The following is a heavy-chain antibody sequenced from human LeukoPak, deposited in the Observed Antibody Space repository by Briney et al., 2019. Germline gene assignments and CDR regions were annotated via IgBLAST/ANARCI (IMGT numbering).Heavy chain of an antibody. D-gene: IGHD3-22*01. CDR2: INGYNGNT. CDR3: SRAGYDSSGYYSY. Sequence: ASVNVSRMFSRYTFTSYVISGVRQAPGQGGEWVGWINGYNGNTNYAQKLRGRVTMTTDTSTSTDYIELRRLKSHDNAVYTPSRAGYDSSGYYSYWGQGTLVTVSS. J-gene: IGHJ4*02. CDR1: RYTFTSYV. V-gene: IGHV1-18*01.